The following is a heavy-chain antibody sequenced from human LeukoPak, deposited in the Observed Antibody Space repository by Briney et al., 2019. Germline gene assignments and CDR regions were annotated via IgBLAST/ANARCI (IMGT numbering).Heavy chain of an antibody. CDR1: GFTFDDYT. D-gene: IGHD5-18*01. CDR3: AKGNSYGYAAGFEDY. J-gene: IGHJ4*02. Sequence: GGSLRLSCAASGFTFDDYTMHWVRQAPGKGLEWVSLISWDGGSTYYADSVKGRFTISRDNSKNSLYLQMNSLRTEDTALYYCAKGNSYGYAAGFEDYWGQGTLVTVSS. V-gene: IGHV3-43*01. CDR2: ISWDGGST.